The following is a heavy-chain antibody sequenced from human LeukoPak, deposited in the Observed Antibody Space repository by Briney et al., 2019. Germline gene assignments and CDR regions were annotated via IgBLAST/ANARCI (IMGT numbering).Heavy chain of an antibody. CDR3: ARDGVATSTDLDY. J-gene: IGHJ4*02. CDR1: GGTFSSYA. CDR2: IIPILGIA. V-gene: IGHV1-69*04. D-gene: IGHD5-12*01. Sequence: GASVKVSCKASGGTFSSYAISWVRQAPGQGLEWMGRIIPILGIANYAQKLQGRVTMTTDTSTSTAYMELRSLRSDDTAVYYCARDGVATSTDLDYWGQGTLVTVSS.